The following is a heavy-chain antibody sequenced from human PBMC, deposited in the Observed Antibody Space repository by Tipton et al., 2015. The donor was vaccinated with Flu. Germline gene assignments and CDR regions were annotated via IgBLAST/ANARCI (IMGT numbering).Heavy chain of an antibody. Sequence: SLRLSCAASGFTFSSYGMHWVRQAPGKGLEWVAVIWYDGSNKYYADSVKGRFTISRDNSKNTLYLQMNSLRAEDTAVYYCARENEYYYDSSGYYYYYGMDVWGQGTTVTVSS. CDR3: ARENEYYYDSSGYYYYYGMDV. V-gene: IGHV3-33*01. D-gene: IGHD3-22*01. CDR1: GFTFSSYG. J-gene: IGHJ6*02. CDR2: IWYDGSNK.